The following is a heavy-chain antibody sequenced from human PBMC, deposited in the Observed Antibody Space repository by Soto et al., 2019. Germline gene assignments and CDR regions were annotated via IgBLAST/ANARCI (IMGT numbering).Heavy chain of an antibody. CDR3: AKDTGFLEWLFFDY. CDR2: ITWNSGII. CDR1: GFTFDDYA. V-gene: IGHV3-9*01. J-gene: IGHJ4*02. Sequence: GGSLRLSCAASGFTFDDYAMHWVRQAPGKGLEWVSGITWNSGIIGYADSVKGRFTISRDNAKNSLYLQMNSLRAEDTALYYCAKDTGFLEWLFFDYWGQGTLVTVSS. D-gene: IGHD3-3*01.